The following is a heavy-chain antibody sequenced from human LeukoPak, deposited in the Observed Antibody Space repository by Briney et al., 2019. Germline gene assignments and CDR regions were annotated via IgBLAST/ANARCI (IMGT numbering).Heavy chain of an antibody. CDR3: ARGGLPGYCSGGSCRATGAFDI. V-gene: IGHV1-69*13. CDR2: IIPIFGTA. Sequence: ASVKVSCKASGGTFSSYAISWVRQAPGQGLEWMGGIIPIFGTANYAQKFQGRVTITADESTSTAYMELSSLRSEDTAVYYCARGGLPGYCSGGSCRATGAFDIWGQGTMVTVSS. CDR1: GGTFSSYA. D-gene: IGHD2-15*01. J-gene: IGHJ3*02.